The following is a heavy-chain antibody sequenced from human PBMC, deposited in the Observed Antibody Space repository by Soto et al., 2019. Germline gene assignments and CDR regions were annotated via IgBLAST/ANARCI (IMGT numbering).Heavy chain of an antibody. Sequence: SETLSLTCTVSGGSISSYYWSWIRQPAGKGLEWIGRIYTSGSTNYNPSLKSRVTMSVDTSKNQFSLKLSSVTAADTAVYYCARDPIYYDSSGYYYDYWGQGTLVTVSS. D-gene: IGHD3-22*01. J-gene: IGHJ4*02. CDR2: IYTSGST. CDR1: GGSISSYY. V-gene: IGHV4-4*07. CDR3: ARDPIYYDSSGYYYDY.